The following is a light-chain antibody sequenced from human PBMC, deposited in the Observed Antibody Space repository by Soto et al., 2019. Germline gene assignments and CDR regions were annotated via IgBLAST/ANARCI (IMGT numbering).Light chain of an antibody. J-gene: IGKJ4*01. V-gene: IGKV3-20*01. Sequence: EIVLTQSPGPLSLSPGERATLSCRASQSVSSNYLAWYQQKPGQAPRLLIDSVSIRATGIPDRFSGSGSGTDFTLTISRLEPEDIATYYCQQYDNLPTFGGGTK. CDR3: QQYDNLPT. CDR2: SVS. CDR1: QSVSSNY.